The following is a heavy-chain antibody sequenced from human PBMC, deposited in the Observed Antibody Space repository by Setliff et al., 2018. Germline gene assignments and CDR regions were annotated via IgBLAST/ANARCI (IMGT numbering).Heavy chain of an antibody. Sequence: LRLSCAASGFTFSRYTINWVRQAPGKGLEWVSAISGSGGGTYYADSVKGRFTISRDNSKNTLYLQMNSLRAEDTAVNYCAKDPTHYVLLWFGAPYGMDVWGQG. CDR1: GFTFSRYT. V-gene: IGHV3-23*01. J-gene: IGHJ6*02. D-gene: IGHD3-10*01. CDR2: ISGSGGGT. CDR3: AKDPTHYVLLWFGAPYGMDV.